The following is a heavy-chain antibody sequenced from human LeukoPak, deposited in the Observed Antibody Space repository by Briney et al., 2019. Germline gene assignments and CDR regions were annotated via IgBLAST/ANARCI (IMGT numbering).Heavy chain of an antibody. CDR2: IWYDGSNE. CDR1: GITLSSYG. J-gene: IGHJ4*02. D-gene: IGHD1-26*01. Sequence: GRSLRLSCAASGITLSSYGMHWVRQAPGKGLEWVAVIWYDGSNEYYADSVEGRFTISRDNSKNTLYLQMNSLRAEDTAVYYCAKPASGTYYMFDYWGRGTLVTVSS. V-gene: IGHV3-33*06. CDR3: AKPASGTYYMFDY.